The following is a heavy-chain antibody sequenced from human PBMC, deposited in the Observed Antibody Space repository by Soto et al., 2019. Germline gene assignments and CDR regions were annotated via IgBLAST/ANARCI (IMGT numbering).Heavy chain of an antibody. Sequence: PGGSLRLSCAASGFTFSSYAMSWVRQAPGKGLEWVSAISGSGGSTYYADSVKGRFTISRDNSKNTLYLQMNSLRAEDTAVYYCAKARGDYVFSSWFDPWGQGTLVTVSS. CDR3: AKARGDYVFSSWFDP. CDR1: GFTFSSYA. CDR2: ISGSGGST. J-gene: IGHJ5*02. D-gene: IGHD2-21*02. V-gene: IGHV3-23*01.